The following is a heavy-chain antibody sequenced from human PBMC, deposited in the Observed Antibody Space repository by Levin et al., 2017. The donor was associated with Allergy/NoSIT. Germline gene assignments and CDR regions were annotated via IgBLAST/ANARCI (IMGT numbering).Heavy chain of an antibody. J-gene: IGHJ4*02. CDR3: ARWTLHTSHFDY. Sequence: SCTVSGGSISSGDYYWSWIRQPPGKGLEWIGYIYYSGSTYYNPSLKSRVTISVDTSKNQFSLKLSSVTAADTAVYYCARWTLHTSHFDYWGQGTLVTVSS. V-gene: IGHV4-30-4*01. CDR1: GGSISSGDYY. D-gene: IGHD2-2*01. CDR2: IYYSGST.